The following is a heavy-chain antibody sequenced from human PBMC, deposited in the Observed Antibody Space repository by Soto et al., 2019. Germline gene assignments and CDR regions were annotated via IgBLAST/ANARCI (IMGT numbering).Heavy chain of an antibody. CDR1: GFTVSSNY. V-gene: IGHV3-53*02. D-gene: IGHD3-3*01. CDR2: IYSGGST. CDR3: ARGPPYDFRSGYCTSYGMDV. Sequence: EVQLVETGGGLIQPGGSLRLSCAASGFTVSSNYKSWVRQAPGKGLEWVSVIYSGGSTYYADSVKGRFTISRDNSKNTLYLQMNSLRAADTAVYYCARGPPYDFRSGYCTSYGMDVWGQGTTVTVSS. J-gene: IGHJ6*02.